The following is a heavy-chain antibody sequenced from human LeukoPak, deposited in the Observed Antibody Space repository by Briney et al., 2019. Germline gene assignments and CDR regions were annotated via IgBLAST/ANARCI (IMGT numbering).Heavy chain of an antibody. D-gene: IGHD2-15*01. J-gene: IGHJ4*02. CDR3: ARDEDCSGGSCYSTLDY. Sequence: ASVKVSCKASGYTFTGYYMHWVRQAPGQGLEWMGWINPNSGGTNYAQKFQGRVTMTRDTSISTAYMELSRLRSDDTAVYYCARDEDCSGGSCYSTLDYWGQGTLVTVSS. V-gene: IGHV1-2*02. CDR2: INPNSGGT. CDR1: GYTFTGYY.